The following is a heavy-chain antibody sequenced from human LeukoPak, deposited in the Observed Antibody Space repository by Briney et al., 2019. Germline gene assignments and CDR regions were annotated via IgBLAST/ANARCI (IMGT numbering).Heavy chain of an antibody. CDR3: ARALRATYYYDSSGSYSWFDP. D-gene: IGHD3-22*01. CDR1: GYTFTSYY. Sequence: ASVKVSCKASGYTFTSYYMHWVRQAPGQGLKWMGIINPSGGSTSYAQKFQGRVTMTRDTSTSTVYMELSSLRSEDTAVYYCARALRATYYYDSSGSYSWFDPWGQGTLATVSS. V-gene: IGHV1-46*01. CDR2: INPSGGST. J-gene: IGHJ5*02.